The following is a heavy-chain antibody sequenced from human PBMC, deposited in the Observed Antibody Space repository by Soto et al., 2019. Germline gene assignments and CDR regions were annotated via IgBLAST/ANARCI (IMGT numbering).Heavy chain of an antibody. CDR2: IWYDGSNK. CDR1: GFTFSSYG. CDR3: ARDYFGELLSPDY. Sequence: QVQLVESGGGVVQPGRSLRLSCAASGFTFSSYGMHWVRQAPGKGLEWVAVIWYDGSNKYYADSVKGRFTISRDNSKNTLYLQMNSLRAVDTAVYYCARDYFGELLSPDYWGQGTLVTVSS. J-gene: IGHJ4*02. D-gene: IGHD3-10*01. V-gene: IGHV3-33*01.